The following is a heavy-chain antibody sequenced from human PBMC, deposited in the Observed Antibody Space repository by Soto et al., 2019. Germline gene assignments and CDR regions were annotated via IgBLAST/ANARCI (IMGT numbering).Heavy chain of an antibody. J-gene: IGHJ4*02. D-gene: IGHD3-16*02. CDR1: GFTFSSYA. CDR3: AKKVSIMITFGGVIVPAFDY. Sequence: GGTLRLSCAAYGFTFSSYAMSWVRQAPGKGLEWVSAISGSGGSTYYADSVKGRFTISRDNSKNTLYLQMNSLRAEDTAVYYCAKKVSIMITFGGVIVPAFDYWGQGTLVTVSS. V-gene: IGHV3-23*01. CDR2: ISGSGGST.